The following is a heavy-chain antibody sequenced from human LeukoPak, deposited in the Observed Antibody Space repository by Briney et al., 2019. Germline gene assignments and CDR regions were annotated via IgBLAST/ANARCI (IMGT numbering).Heavy chain of an antibody. J-gene: IGHJ5*02. CDR3: ARDPSSYYDSSGYDESTSWFDP. CDR2: IYYSGST. CDR1: GGSISNYY. Sequence: SETLSLTCTVSGGSISNYYWSWIRQPPGKGLEWIGYIYYSGSTNYNPSLKSRVTISVDTSKNQFSLKLSSVTAADTAVYYCARDPSSYYDSSGYDESTSWFDPWGQGTLVTVSS. V-gene: IGHV4-59*12. D-gene: IGHD3-22*01.